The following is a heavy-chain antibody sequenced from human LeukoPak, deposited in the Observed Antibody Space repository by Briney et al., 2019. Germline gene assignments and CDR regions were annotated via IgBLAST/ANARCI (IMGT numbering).Heavy chain of an antibody. CDR2: INPNSGGT. J-gene: IGHJ2*01. CDR3: ARFLAYCGGDCSNWYFDL. Sequence: ASVKVSCKASGYTFTGYYMHWVRQAPGQGLEWMGWINPNSGGTNYAQKFQGRVTMTRDTSISTAYMELSRLRSDDTAVYYCARFLAYCGGDCSNWYFDLWGRGTLVTVSS. V-gene: IGHV1-2*02. D-gene: IGHD2-21*02. CDR1: GYTFTGYY.